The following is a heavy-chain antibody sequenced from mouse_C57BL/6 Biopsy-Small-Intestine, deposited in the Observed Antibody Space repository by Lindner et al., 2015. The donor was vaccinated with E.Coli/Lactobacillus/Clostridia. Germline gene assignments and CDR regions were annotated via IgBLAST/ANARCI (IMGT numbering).Heavy chain of an antibody. CDR3: VGDGYAMDY. V-gene: IGHV10-1*01. CDR2: IRSKSNNYAT. CDR1: GFSFNTYA. Sequence: VQLQESGGGLVQPKGSLKLSCAASGFSFNTYAMNWVRQAPGKGLEWVARIRSKSNNYATYYADSVKDRFTISRDDSESMLYLQMNNLKTEDTAMYYCVGDGYAMDYWGQGTSVTVSS. J-gene: IGHJ4*01.